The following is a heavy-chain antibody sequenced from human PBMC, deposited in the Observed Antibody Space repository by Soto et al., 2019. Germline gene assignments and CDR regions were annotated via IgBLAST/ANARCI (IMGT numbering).Heavy chain of an antibody. J-gene: IGHJ4*02. Sequence: GGSLRLSCTASGFTFGDYAMSWFRQAPGKGLEWVGFIRSKAYGGTTDYAAPVKGRFTISRDDSKNTLYLQMNSLKTEDTAVYYCTTGRFVVPNFDYWGQGTLVTVSS. V-gene: IGHV3-49*03. CDR3: TTGRFVVPNFDY. CDR2: IRSKAYGGTT. D-gene: IGHD3-10*01. CDR1: GFTFGDYA.